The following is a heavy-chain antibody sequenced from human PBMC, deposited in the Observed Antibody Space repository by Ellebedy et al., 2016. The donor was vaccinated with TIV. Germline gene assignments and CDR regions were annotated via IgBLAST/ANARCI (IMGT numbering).Heavy chain of an antibody. CDR3: VRNQSDNNGLDV. CDR1: GYTFTSSG. J-gene: IGHJ6*02. Sequence: ASVKVSXKASGYTFTSSGISWVRQAPGQGLVWMGWISGFNDDTKYEEKLQGRVTMTTDPSTSTAYLELRSLKSDDSAVYYCVRNQSDNNGLDVWGQGTTVTVSS. D-gene: IGHD1-14*01. V-gene: IGHV1-18*04. CDR2: ISGFNDDT.